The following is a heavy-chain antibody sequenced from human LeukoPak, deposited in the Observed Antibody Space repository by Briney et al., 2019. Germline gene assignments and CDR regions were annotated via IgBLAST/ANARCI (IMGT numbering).Heavy chain of an antibody. Sequence: GESLKISCNGSGYSFTSYWIGWVRQMPGKGLEWMGIIYPGYSDIRYSPSFQGQVTISADKSISTAYLQWSSLKASDTAMYYCATPNKPYPTFGEVIGIDDFDIWGQGTMVTVSS. J-gene: IGHJ3*02. CDR2: IYPGYSDI. CDR3: ATPNKPYPTFGEVIGIDDFDI. D-gene: IGHD3-16*02. V-gene: IGHV5-51*01. CDR1: GYSFTSYW.